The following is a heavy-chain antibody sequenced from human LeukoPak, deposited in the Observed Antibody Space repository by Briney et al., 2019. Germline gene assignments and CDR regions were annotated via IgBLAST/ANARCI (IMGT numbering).Heavy chain of an antibody. J-gene: IGHJ4*02. CDR2: INPNSGGT. CDR1: GYTFPRYY. V-gene: IGHV1-2*02. Sequence: GSVKVSCKASGYTFPRYYMHWVRQAPGPGLEWMGWINPNSGGTNYAQKFQGRVTMTRDTSISTAYMELSRLRSDDTAVYYRATASSRANYWGQGTLVTVSS. CDR3: ATASSRANY. D-gene: IGHD5-12*01.